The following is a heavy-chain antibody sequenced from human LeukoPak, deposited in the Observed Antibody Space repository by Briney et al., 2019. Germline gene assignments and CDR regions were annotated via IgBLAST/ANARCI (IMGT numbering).Heavy chain of an antibody. J-gene: IGHJ6*02. V-gene: IGHV3-23*01. CDR2: ISGSGGST. CDR3: ARAAVVTPAYYYGMDV. CDR1: GFTFSSYA. D-gene: IGHD4-23*01. Sequence: PGGSLRLSCAASGFTFSSYAMSWVRQAPGKGLEWVSAISGSGGSTYYADSVKGRFTISRDSSKNTLYLQMNSLRAEDTAVYYCARAAVVTPAYYYGMDVWGQGTTVTVSS.